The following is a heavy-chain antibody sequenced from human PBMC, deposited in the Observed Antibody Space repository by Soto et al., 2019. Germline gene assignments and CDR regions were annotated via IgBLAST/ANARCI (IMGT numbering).Heavy chain of an antibody. Sequence: GGSLRLSCAASGFTFTYAWMHWVRQAPGKGLEWVGRIKNKIDGGTTDYAAPVEGRFSISRDDSKNTLYLQMNSLETEDTAVYYCTSSYSSGGAFDYWGRGTLVTVSS. J-gene: IGHJ4*02. CDR1: GFTFTYAW. D-gene: IGHD6-19*01. CDR3: TSSYSSGGAFDY. CDR2: IKNKIDGGTT. V-gene: IGHV3-15*07.